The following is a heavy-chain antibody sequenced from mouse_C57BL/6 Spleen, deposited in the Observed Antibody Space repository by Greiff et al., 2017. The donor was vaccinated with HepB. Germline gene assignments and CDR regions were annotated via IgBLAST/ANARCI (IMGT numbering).Heavy chain of an antibody. V-gene: IGHV3-6*01. D-gene: IGHD4-1*01. Sequence: EVKLMESGPGLVKPSQSLSLTCSVTGYSITSGYYWNWIRQFPGNKLEWMGYISYDGSNNYNPSLKNRISITRDTSKNQFFLKLNSVTTEDTATYYCAITGKNYFDYWGQGTTLTVSS. CDR3: AITGKNYFDY. CDR1: GYSITSGYY. J-gene: IGHJ2*01. CDR2: ISYDGSN.